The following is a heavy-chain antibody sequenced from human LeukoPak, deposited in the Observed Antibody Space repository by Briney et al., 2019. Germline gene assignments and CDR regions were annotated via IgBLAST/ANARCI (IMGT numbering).Heavy chain of an antibody. J-gene: IGHJ4*02. Sequence: GGSLRLSCAASGFTFSSYAMSWVRQAPGKGLEWVSAISGSGGSTFYADPVKGRFAISRDNAKNSLYLQMNGLRAEDTAVYYCARDPAEADCWGQGTLVTVSS. CDR2: ISGSGGST. CDR3: ARDPAEADC. CDR1: GFTFSSYA. V-gene: IGHV3-23*01.